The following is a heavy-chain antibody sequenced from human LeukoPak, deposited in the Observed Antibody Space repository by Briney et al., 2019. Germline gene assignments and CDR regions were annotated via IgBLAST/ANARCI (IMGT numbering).Heavy chain of an antibody. D-gene: IGHD2-2*01. CDR1: GFTFRSHA. J-gene: IGHJ6*02. V-gene: IGHV3-23*01. Sequence: GGSLRLSCVGSGFTFRSHAMSWVRQAPEKGLEFVSGIYENGGTTYYADSVKGRFSISRDNSKNTLYLQMDSLRGEDTAVYYCAKDLVPAAIAGGYYYGMDVWGQGTTVTVSS. CDR3: AKDLVPAAIAGGYYYGMDV. CDR2: IYENGGTT.